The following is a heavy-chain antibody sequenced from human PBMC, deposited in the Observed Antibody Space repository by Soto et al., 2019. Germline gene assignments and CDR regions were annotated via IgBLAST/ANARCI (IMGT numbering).Heavy chain of an antibody. CDR1: GFSLSSSGVG. D-gene: IGHD3-10*01. V-gene: IGHV2-5*02. Sequence: QITLKESGPTLVKPTQTLTLTCFFSGFSLSSSGVGVGWIRQPPGKALEWLALIYWDDDKHYSPSLKTRLTITKDTSKTQVVLTLTIVDPVDTGTYYCARISSGFGELFDYWGQGTLVTVSS. J-gene: IGHJ4*02. CDR2: IYWDDDK. CDR3: ARISSGFGELFDY.